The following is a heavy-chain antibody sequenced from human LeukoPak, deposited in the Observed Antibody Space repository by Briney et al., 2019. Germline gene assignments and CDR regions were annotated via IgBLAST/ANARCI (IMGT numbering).Heavy chain of an antibody. CDR2: INHSGST. CDR1: GGSFSGYY. CDR3: ARAPGIITIFGVVIRYYFDY. Sequence: SETLSLTCAVYGGSFSGYYWSWIRQPPGKGLEWIGEINHSGSTNYNPSLKSRVTISVDTSKNQFSLQLRSVTAADTAVYYCARAPGIITIFGVVIRYYFDYWGQGTLVTVSS. D-gene: IGHD3-3*01. V-gene: IGHV4-34*01. J-gene: IGHJ4*02.